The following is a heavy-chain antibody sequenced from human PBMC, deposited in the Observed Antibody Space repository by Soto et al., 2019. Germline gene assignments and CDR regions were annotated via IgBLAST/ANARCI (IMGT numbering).Heavy chain of an antibody. J-gene: IGHJ6*02. CDR3: AGVYTGTVYCGMDV. D-gene: IGHD2-8*02. V-gene: IGHV4-59*01. Sequence: PSEPLSLTCTVSGGSLSSYYWGWFRQPPGKGLEWFGYIYNSGSTNYNPSLKSRVPISVDTSKTQFSLKLSSVTAADTAVYSCAGVYTGTVYCGMDVWGQGTTVTVSS. CDR1: GGSLSSYY. CDR2: IYNSGST.